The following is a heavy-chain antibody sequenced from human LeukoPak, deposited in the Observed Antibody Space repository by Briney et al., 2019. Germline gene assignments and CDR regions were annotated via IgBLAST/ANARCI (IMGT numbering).Heavy chain of an antibody. CDR1: GFTFSSYS. D-gene: IGHD3-10*01. Sequence: PGGSLRLSCAASGFTFSSYSMNWVRQAPGKGLEWVSSISSSSSYIYYADSVKGRFTISRDNAKNSLYLQMNSLRAEDTAVYYCARDVTKLLWFGNGMDVWGQGTTVTVSS. CDR3: ARDVTKLLWFGNGMDV. CDR2: ISSSSSYI. V-gene: IGHV3-21*01. J-gene: IGHJ6*02.